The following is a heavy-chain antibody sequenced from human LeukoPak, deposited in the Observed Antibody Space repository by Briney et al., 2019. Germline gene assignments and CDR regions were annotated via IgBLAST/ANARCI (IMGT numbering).Heavy chain of an antibody. CDR3: ARGGIGYCSSTSCYGFDY. V-gene: IGHV3-9*01. CDR2: ISWNSGSI. D-gene: IGHD2-2*01. CDR1: GFTFDDYA. J-gene: IGHJ4*02. Sequence: SGRSLRLSCAASGFTFDDYAMHWVRQAPGKGLEWVSGISWNSGSIGYADSVKGRFTISRDNAKNSLYLQMNSLRAEDTAVYYCARGGIGYCSSTSCYGFDYWGQGTLVTVSS.